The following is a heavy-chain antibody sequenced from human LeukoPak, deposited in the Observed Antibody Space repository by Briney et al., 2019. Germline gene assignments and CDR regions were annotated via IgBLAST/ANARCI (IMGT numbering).Heavy chain of an antibody. CDR3: ARPAYSSGWTIWFDY. D-gene: IGHD6-19*01. V-gene: IGHV1-3*03. Sequence: GASVKVSCKASGYTFTNYAIHWVRQAPGQRLEWMGWINAGNGNTKYSQEFQGRVTITRDTSASTAYMELSSLRSEDMAVYYCARPAYSSGWTIWFDYWGQGTLVTVSS. CDR2: INAGNGNT. J-gene: IGHJ4*02. CDR1: GYTFTNYA.